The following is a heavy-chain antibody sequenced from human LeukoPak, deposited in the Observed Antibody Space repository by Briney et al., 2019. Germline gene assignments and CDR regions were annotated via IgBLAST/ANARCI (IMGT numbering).Heavy chain of an antibody. J-gene: IGHJ4*02. CDR1: GFTFNSYA. CDR2: ISVTGSST. Sequence: GGSLRLSCVPSGFTFNSYAMSWVRQAPGQGLEWVSTISVTGSSTYYADSVKGRFTTSRDNSKNTLYLQMNGLRVKDTAVYYCAKTLRSGDWYFDYWGQGTLVTVSS. D-gene: IGHD2-21*02. CDR3: AKTLRSGDWYFDY. V-gene: IGHV3-23*01.